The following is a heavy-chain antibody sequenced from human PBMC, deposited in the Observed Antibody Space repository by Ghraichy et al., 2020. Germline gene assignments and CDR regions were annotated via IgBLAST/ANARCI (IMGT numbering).Heavy chain of an antibody. CDR1: GFTFSSYA. D-gene: IGHD2-2*01. V-gene: IGHV3-23*01. CDR2: ISGSGGST. Sequence: ETLSLTCAASGFTFSSYAMSWVRQAPGKGLEWVSAISGSGGSTYYADSVKGRFTISRDNSKNTLYLQMNSLRAVETAVYYCAKVGCSSTSCPTYYYYYGMDVWGQGTTVTVSS. CDR3: AKVGCSSTSCPTYYYYYGMDV. J-gene: IGHJ6*02.